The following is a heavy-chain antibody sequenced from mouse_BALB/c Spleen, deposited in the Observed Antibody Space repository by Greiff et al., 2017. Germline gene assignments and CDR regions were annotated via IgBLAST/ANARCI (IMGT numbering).Heavy chain of an antibody. CDR2: ISYDGSN. CDR1: GYSITSGYY. D-gene: IGHD2-10*01. CDR3: ARAPFYGNYVDWYFDV. Sequence: DVQLQESGPGLVKPSQSLSLTCSVTGYSITSGYYWNWIRQFPGNKLEWMGYISYDGSNNYNPSLKNRISITRDTSKNQFFLKLNSVTTEDTATYYCARAPFYGNYVDWYFDVWGAGTTVTVAS. V-gene: IGHV3-6*02. J-gene: IGHJ1*01.